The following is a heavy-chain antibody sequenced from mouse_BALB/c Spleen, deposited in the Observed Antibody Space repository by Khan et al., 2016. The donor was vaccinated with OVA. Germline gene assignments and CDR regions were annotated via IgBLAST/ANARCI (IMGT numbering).Heavy chain of an antibody. Sequence: EVELVESGGGLVQPGGSRKLSCAASGFTFSSFGMHWVRQAPEKGLEWVAYISGGSSNIYYADTVKGRFTISRDNPKNTLLLQMTSLRSEDTAMYYCARARYDNSMDYGGQGTSVTVAS. J-gene: IGHJ4*01. CDR3: ARARYDNSMDY. CDR1: GFTFSSFG. D-gene: IGHD2-14*01. V-gene: IGHV5-17*02. CDR2: ISGGSSNI.